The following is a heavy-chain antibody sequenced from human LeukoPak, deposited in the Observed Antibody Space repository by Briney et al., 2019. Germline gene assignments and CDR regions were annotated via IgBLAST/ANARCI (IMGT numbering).Heavy chain of an antibody. J-gene: IGHJ4*02. D-gene: IGHD2/OR15-2a*01. CDR3: ARDYLIDY. CDR1: GFTFSSYW. V-gene: IGHV3-7*01. Sequence: GGSLRLSCAASGFTFSSYWMTWVRQAPGKGLEWVANIKQHGSQNYYVASVKGRFTISRDNAKNSLYLQMDSLRAEDTAVYYCARDYLIDYWGQGTLVTVSS. CDR2: IKQHGSQN.